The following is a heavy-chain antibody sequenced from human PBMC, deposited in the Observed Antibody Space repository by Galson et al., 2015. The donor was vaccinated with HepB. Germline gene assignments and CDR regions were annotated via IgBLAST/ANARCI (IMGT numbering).Heavy chain of an antibody. CDR1: GFTFSDHY. J-gene: IGHJ5*02. CDR3: TRLLTGGFGIDWFDP. Sequence: SLRLSCAGSGFTFSDHYMEWVRQASGKGLEWVGRIRSKAKSYATTYAASVKGRFTISRDDAKNTAYLQMNSLKTEDTAVYYCTRLLTGGFGIDWFDPWGQGSLVTVSS. CDR2: IRSKAKSYAT. V-gene: IGHV3-73*01. D-gene: IGHD3-10*01.